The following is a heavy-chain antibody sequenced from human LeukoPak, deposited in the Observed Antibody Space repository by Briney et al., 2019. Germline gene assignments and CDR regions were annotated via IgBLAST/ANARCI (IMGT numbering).Heavy chain of an antibody. V-gene: IGHV3-53*01. CDR3: ASRHCSGGGCYFAGADPFDY. CDR2: IYSGGNI. Sequence: GGSLRLSCAASGFTVSSTYMSWVRLAPGKGLEWVSVIYSGGNIYYIDSVKGRFTISRDTSKNTLYLQMNSLRAEDTAVYFCASRHCSGGGCYFAGADPFDYWGHGTLVTVSS. D-gene: IGHD2-15*01. CDR1: GFTVSSTY. J-gene: IGHJ4*01.